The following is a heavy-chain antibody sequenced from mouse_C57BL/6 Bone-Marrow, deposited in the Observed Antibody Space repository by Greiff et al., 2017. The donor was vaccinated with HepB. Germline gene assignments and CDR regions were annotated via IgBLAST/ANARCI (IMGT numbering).Heavy chain of an antibody. V-gene: IGHV1-19*01. Sequence: EVQLQQSGPVLVKPGASVKMSCKASGYTFTDYYMNWVKQSHGKSLEWIGVINPYNGGTSYNQKFKGKATLTVDKSSSTAYMELNSLTSEDSAVYYCATYGSDYFDYWGQGTTLTVSS. CDR2: INPYNGGT. D-gene: IGHD1-1*01. CDR3: ATYGSDYFDY. CDR1: GYTFTDYY. J-gene: IGHJ2*01.